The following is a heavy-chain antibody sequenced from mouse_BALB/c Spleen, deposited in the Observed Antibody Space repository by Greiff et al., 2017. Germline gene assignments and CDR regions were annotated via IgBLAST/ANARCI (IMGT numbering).Heavy chain of an antibody. CDR1: GYTFTSYW. V-gene: IGHV1-7*01. CDR3: ARGYDGYYDALDY. D-gene: IGHD2-3*01. J-gene: IGHJ4*01. CDR2: INPSTGYT. Sequence: VQLQQSGAELAKPGASVKMSCKASGYTFTSYWMHWVKQRPGQGLEWIGYINPSTGYTEYNQKFKDKATLTADKSSSTAYMQLSSLTSEDSAVYYCARGYDGYYDALDYWGQGTSVTVSS.